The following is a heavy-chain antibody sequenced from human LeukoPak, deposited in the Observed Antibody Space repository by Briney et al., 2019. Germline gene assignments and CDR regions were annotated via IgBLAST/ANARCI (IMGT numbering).Heavy chain of an antibody. J-gene: IGHJ4*02. CDR3: ARHPLISPPHRLVRRGGNYFDS. CDR2: IYYSGST. V-gene: IGHV4-39*01. CDR1: GGSISSSSYY. Sequence: PSETLSLTWTVSGGSISSSSYYWGWIRQPPGKGLEWIGSIYYSGSTYYNPSVKSRVTISVDTSKNQFSLTLSSVTAPDTAVYYCARHPLISPPHRLVRRGGNYFDSWGQGTLVTVSS. D-gene: IGHD6-19*01.